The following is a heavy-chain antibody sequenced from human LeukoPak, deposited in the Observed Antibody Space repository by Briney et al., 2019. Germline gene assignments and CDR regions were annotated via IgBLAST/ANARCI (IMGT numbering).Heavy chain of an antibody. CDR2: IYSGGST. CDR3: ARDLRNDYGSEDY. Sequence: PGGSLRLSCAASGFTVSSNYMSWVRQAPGKGLEWVSVIYSGGSTYYADSVKGRFTISRDNSKNTLYLQMNSLRAEDTAVYYCARDLRNDYGSEDYWGQGTLVTVSS. J-gene: IGHJ4*02. V-gene: IGHV3-53*01. CDR1: GFTVSSNY. D-gene: IGHD3-10*01.